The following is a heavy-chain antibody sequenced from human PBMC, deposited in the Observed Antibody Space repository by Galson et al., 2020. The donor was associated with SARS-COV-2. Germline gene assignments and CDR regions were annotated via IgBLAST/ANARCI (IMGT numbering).Heavy chain of an antibody. CDR2: INSDGSTT. Sequence: GGSLRLSCAAPGITFSRHWMHWVRQAPGKGLVWVSRINSDGSTTDYADSVKGRFTMSRDTAKNTLYLEMDSLRAEDTAIYYCARVFPDFGGHFDYWGQGARVTVSS. V-gene: IGHV3-74*01. CDR1: GITFSRHW. D-gene: IGHD4-17*01. CDR3: ARVFPDFGGHFDY. J-gene: IGHJ4*02.